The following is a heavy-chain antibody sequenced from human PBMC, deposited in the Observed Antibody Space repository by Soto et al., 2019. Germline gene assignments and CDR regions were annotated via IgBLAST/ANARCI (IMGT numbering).Heavy chain of an antibody. CDR3: ARGRYGDY. CDR2: ISAHNGNT. D-gene: IGHD1-1*01. CDR1: GYAFTTYG. Sequence: VNLVQSGAEVKKPGASLKVSCKGSGYAFTTYGITWVRQAPGQGLEWMGWISAHNGNTNYAQKLQGRVTVTRDTSTSTAYMELRSLRSDDTAVYYCARGRYGDYWGQGALVTVSS. J-gene: IGHJ4*02. V-gene: IGHV1-18*01.